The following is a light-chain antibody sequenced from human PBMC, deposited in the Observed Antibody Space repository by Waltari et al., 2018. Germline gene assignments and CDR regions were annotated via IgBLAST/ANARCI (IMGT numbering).Light chain of an antibody. V-gene: IGLV4-69*01. Sequence: QLVLTQSPSAPASLAASVTRTRTLSSGHSPYALAWHQPQPDKGPRYLMKVDSGGSYTKGDGISDRFSGSSSGTERYLTISSLQSDDEADYYCQTWVTGIRVIFGGGTKLTVL. CDR3: QTWVTGIRVI. J-gene: IGLJ2*01. CDR2: VDSGGSY. CDR1: SGHSPYA.